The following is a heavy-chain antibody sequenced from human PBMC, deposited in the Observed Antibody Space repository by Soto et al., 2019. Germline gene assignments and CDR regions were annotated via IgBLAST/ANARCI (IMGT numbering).Heavy chain of an antibody. D-gene: IGHD4-17*01. CDR2: IRGRAKKYAT. CDR1: GFNFSGSA. V-gene: IGHV3-73*01. J-gene: IGHJ4*02. Sequence: EVQLVESGGDLVQPGGSLKLSCTGLGFNFSGSALHWVRQPSGKGLEWVGRIRGRAKKYATSYATSVRGRFYLSRDDSKNTAFLQMNSLRDEDTGVYFCCGRDGDSLQDIWGQGTLVTVSS. CDR3: CGRDGDSLQDI.